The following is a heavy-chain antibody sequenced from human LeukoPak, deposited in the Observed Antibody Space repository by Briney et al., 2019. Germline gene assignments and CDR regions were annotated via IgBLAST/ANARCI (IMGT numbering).Heavy chain of an antibody. CDR2: IVVGSGNT. CDR1: GFTFTSSA. J-gene: IGHJ3*02. D-gene: IGHD1-26*01. V-gene: IGHV1-58*01. CDR3: AAGVKWERPEGAFYI. Sequence: GAPVKVSCKASGFTFTSSAVQWVRQARGQRLEWIGWIVVGSGNTNYAQKFQERVTITRDMSTSTAYMELSSLRSEDTAVYYCAAGVKWERPEGAFYIWGQGTMVTVSS.